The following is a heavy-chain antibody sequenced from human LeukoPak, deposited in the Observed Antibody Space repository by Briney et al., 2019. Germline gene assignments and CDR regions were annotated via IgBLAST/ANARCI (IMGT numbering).Heavy chain of an antibody. J-gene: IGHJ5*02. V-gene: IGHV4-34*01. CDR2: INHSGST. D-gene: IGHD2-15*01. Sequence: SETLSLTCAVYGGSFSGYYWSWIRQPPGKGLEWIGEINHSGSTNYNPSLKSRVTISVDTSKNQFSLKLSSVTAADAAVYYCARGPVRWSIVVVVAATGWFDPWGQGTLVTVSS. CDR1: GGSFSGYY. CDR3: ARGPVRWSIVVVVAATGWFDP.